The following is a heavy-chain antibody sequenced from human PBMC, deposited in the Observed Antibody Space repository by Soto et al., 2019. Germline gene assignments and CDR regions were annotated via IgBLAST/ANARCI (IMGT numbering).Heavy chain of an antibody. D-gene: IGHD3-22*01. J-gene: IGHJ4*02. V-gene: IGHV4-31*03. Sequence: SETLSLTCTVSGGSISSGGYYWSWIRQHPGKGLEWIGYIYYSGSTYYNPSLKSRITISVDTSKNQFSLKLSSVTAADTAVYYCARARVEKYYYDSSGYYLDYWGQGTLVTVSS. CDR2: IYYSGST. CDR1: GGSISSGGYY. CDR3: ARARVEKYYYDSSGYYLDY.